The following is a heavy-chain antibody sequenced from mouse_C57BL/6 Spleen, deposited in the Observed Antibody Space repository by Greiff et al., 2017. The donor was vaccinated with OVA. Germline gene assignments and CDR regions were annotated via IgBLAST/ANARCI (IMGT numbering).Heavy chain of an antibody. CDR2: ISDGGSYT. Sequence: EVMLVESGGGLVKPGGSLKLSCAASGFTFSSYAMSWVRQTPEQRLEWVATISDGGSYTYYPDNVKGRFTISRDNAKNNLYLQMSHLKSEDTAMYYCARDRDYYAMDDWGQGTSVTVSS. D-gene: IGHD3-1*01. CDR3: ARDRDYYAMDD. V-gene: IGHV5-4*01. J-gene: IGHJ4*01. CDR1: GFTFSSYA.